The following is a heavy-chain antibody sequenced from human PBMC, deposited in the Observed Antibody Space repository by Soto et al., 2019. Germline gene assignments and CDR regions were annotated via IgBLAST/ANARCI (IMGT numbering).Heavy chain of an antibody. CDR2: IYNSVST. CDR3: ARGPPFDY. Sequence: PSETLSLTCTVSGDSISNSYWCWIRQPPGKDLEWIAFIYNSVSTNYNPSLKSRVTISVDTSKNQFSLKLNSVTAADTAVYFCARGPPFDYWGQGTLVTVS. CDR1: GDSISNSY. J-gene: IGHJ4*02. V-gene: IGHV4-59*01.